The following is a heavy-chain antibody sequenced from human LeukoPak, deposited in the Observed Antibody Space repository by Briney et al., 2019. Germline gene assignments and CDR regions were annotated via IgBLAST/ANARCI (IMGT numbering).Heavy chain of an antibody. CDR2: ISSSSSYI. J-gene: IGHJ4*02. V-gene: IGHV3-21*01. CDR3: ARDFSSGSYYGDYYFDY. Sequence: GGSLRLSYAASGFTYSSYSMNWLRQAPGKGREWVSSISSSSSYIYYADSVKGRFTISRDNAKNSLYLQMNSLRAEDTAVYYCARDFSSGSYYGDYYFDYWGQGTLVTVSS. D-gene: IGHD1-26*01. CDR1: GFTYSSYS.